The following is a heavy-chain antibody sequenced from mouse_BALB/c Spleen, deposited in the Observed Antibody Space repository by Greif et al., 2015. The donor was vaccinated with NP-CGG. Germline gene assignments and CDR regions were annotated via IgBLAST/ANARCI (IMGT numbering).Heavy chain of an antibody. CDR2: INPGSGGT. D-gene: IGHD2-3*01. Sequence: QVQLQQSGAELVRPGTSVKVSCKASGYAFTNHLIEWVKQRPGQGLEWIGVINPGSGGTNYNEKFKGKATLTADKSSSTAYMQLSSLTSDDSAVYFCARVGYSYYAMDYWGQGTSVTVSS. V-gene: IGHV1-54*01. J-gene: IGHJ4*01. CDR3: ARVGYSYYAMDY. CDR1: GYAFTNHL.